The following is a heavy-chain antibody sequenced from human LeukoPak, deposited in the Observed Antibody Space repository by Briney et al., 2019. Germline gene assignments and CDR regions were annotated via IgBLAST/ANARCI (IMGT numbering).Heavy chain of an antibody. CDR2: INPNSGGT. J-gene: IGHJ4*02. D-gene: IGHD3-3*01. V-gene: IGHV1-2*04. CDR1: GYTFTGYY. Sequence: ASVKVSCKASGYTFTGYYMHWVRQAPGQGLEWMGWINPNSGGTNYAQKFQGWVTMTRDTSISTAYMELSRLRSDDTAVYYCATDPLRVGTIFGVIDYWGQGTLVTVSS. CDR3: ATDPLRVGTIFGVIDY.